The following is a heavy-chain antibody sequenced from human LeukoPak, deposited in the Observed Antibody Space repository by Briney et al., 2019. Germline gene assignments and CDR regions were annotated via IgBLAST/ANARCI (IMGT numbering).Heavy chain of an antibody. CDR1: GGSISSGGYY. CDR2: IYHSGST. J-gene: IGHJ6*02. V-gene: IGHV4-30-2*01. D-gene: IGHD3-10*01. Sequence: SQTLSLTCTVSGGSISSGGYYWSWIRQPPGKGLEWIGYIYHSGSTYYNPSLKSRVTISVDRSKNQFSLNLTSVTAADTAVYYCARVTLRYYYGSWGMDVWGQGTTVTVSS. CDR3: ARVTLRYYYGSWGMDV.